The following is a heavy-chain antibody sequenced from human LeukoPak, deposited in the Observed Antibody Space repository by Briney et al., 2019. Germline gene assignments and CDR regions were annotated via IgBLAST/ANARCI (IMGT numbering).Heavy chain of an antibody. J-gene: IGHJ5*02. CDR3: ARVNTALGLDWFDP. Sequence: SETLSLTCTVSGGSISSYYWSWIRQPPGKGLEWIGYIYYSGSTNYNPSLKSRVTISVDTSKNQFSLKLSSVTAADTAVYYCARVNTALGLDWFDPWGQGTLVTVSS. CDR2: IYYSGST. CDR1: GGSISSYY. D-gene: IGHD5-18*01. V-gene: IGHV4-59*01.